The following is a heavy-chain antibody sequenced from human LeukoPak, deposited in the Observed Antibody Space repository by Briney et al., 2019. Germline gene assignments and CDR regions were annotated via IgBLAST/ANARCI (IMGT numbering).Heavy chain of an antibody. J-gene: IGHJ5*02. CDR2: INPNSGGT. CDR3: ARGGLRGYSGYGYNWFDP. Sequence: ASVKVSCKASGYTFTGYYMHWGRQAPGQGLEWMGWINPNSGGTNYAQKFQGRVTMTRDTSISTAYMELSRLRSDDTAVYYCARGGLRGYSGYGYNWFDPWGQGTLVTVSS. CDR1: GYTFTGYY. D-gene: IGHD5-12*01. V-gene: IGHV1-2*02.